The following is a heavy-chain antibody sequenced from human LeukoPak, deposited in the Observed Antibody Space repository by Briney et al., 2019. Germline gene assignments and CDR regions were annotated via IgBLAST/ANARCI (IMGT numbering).Heavy chain of an antibody. V-gene: IGHV4-59*08. J-gene: IGHJ4*02. CDR1: GDSISSYY. CDR3: ARRDSSSCIDY. CDR2: IYYSGST. D-gene: IGHD6-13*01. Sequence: SETLSLTCTVSGDSISSYYWSWIRQPPGKGLDWIGYIYYSGSTNYNPSLKSRVTISVDTSKNQFSLKLSSVTAADTAVYYCARRDSSSCIDYWGQGTLVTVSS.